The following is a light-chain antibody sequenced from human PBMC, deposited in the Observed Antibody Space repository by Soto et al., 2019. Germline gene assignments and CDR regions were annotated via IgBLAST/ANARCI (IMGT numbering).Light chain of an antibody. CDR3: SSYAGRDNYV. J-gene: IGLJ1*01. V-gene: IGLV2-8*01. Sequence: QSALTQPPSASGSPGQSVTISCTGTSSDVGGYNFVSWYQQYPGKAPKLMIYEVSKRPSGVPDRFSGSKSGNTASLTVSGLQAEDEADYYCSSYAGRDNYVFGTGTKLTVL. CDR2: EVS. CDR1: SSDVGGYNF.